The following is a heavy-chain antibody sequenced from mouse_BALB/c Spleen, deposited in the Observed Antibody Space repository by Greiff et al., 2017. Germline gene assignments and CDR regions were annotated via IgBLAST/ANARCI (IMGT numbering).Heavy chain of an antibody. D-gene: IGHD2-4*01. V-gene: IGHV5-9-3*01. J-gene: IGHJ3*01. CDR2: ISSGGSYT. Sequence: DVQLVESGGGLVKPGGSLKLSCAASGFTFSSYAMSWVRQTPEKRLEWVATISSGGSYTYYPDSVKGRFTISRDNAKNTLYLQMSSLRSEDTAMYYCARHGYDYDKAWFAYWGQGTLVTVSA. CDR1: GFTFSSYA. CDR3: ARHGYDYDKAWFAY.